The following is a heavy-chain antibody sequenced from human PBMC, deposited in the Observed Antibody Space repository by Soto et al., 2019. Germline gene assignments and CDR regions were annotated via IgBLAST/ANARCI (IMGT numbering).Heavy chain of an antibody. CDR1: GYTFTSYG. J-gene: IGHJ4*02. Sequence: QVQLVQSGAEVKKPGASVKVSCKASGYTFTSYGISWERQAPGQGLEWMGWISAYNGNTNYAQKLQGRVTMTTDTSTSTAYMELRSLRSDDTAVYYCARGPPSYYDSSGYYKYFDYWGQGTLVTVSS. CDR3: ARGPPSYYDSSGYYKYFDY. D-gene: IGHD3-22*01. V-gene: IGHV1-18*01. CDR2: ISAYNGNT.